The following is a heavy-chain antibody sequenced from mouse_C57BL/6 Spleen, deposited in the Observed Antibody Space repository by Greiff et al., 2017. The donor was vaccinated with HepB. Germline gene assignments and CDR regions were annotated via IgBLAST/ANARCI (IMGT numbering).Heavy chain of an antibody. CDR3: ARDGNYEFAY. D-gene: IGHD2-1*01. V-gene: IGHV5-17*01. J-gene: IGHJ3*01. CDR1: GFTFSDYG. Sequence: EVKLVESGGGLVKPGGSLKLSCAASGFTFSDYGMHWVRQAPEKGLEWVAYISSGSSTIYYADTVKGRFTISRDNAKNTLFLQMTSLRSEDTAVYYCARDGNYEFAYWGQGTLVTVSA. CDR2: ISSGSSTI.